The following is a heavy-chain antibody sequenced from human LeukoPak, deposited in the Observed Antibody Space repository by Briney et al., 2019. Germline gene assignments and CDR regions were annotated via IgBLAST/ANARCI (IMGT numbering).Heavy chain of an antibody. V-gene: IGHV1-69*04. CDR2: IIPILGIT. CDR1: GGTFSSYA. J-gene: IGHJ3*02. D-gene: IGHD3-10*01. CDR3: AREGYYGSGSYYPSAFDI. Sequence: ASVKVSCKASGGTFSSYAISWVRQAPGQGLEWMGRIIPILGITNYAQKFQGRVTITADKSTSTAHMELSSLRSEDTAVYYCAREGYYGSGSYYPSAFDIWGQGTMVTVSS.